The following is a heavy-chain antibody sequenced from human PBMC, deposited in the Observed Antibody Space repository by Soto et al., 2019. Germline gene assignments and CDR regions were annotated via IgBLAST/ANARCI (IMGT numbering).Heavy chain of an antibody. Sequence: GGSLRLSCAASGFTFSSYAMSWVRQAPGKGLEWVSAISGSGGSTYYADSVKGRFTISRDNSKNTLYLQMNSLRAEDTDVYYCAKDGRDYDFWSGYYYYYYGMDVWGQGTTVTVSS. CDR2: ISGSGGST. J-gene: IGHJ6*02. D-gene: IGHD3-3*01. CDR1: GFTFSSYA. CDR3: AKDGRDYDFWSGYYYYYYGMDV. V-gene: IGHV3-23*01.